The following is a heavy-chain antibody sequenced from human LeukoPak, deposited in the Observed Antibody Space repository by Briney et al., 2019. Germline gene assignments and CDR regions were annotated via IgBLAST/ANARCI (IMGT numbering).Heavy chain of an antibody. J-gene: IGHJ4*02. CDR1: GFTFSSYA. Sequence: GGSLRLSCVASGFTFSSYAMHWVRQAPGKGLEWVANIKQDGSHKNYADSVKGRFTISRDNAKNSLYLQMNSLRAEDTAVYYCARETPDSSGWDWGQGTLVTVSS. V-gene: IGHV3-7*01. CDR3: ARETPDSSGWD. CDR2: IKQDGSHK. D-gene: IGHD6-19*01.